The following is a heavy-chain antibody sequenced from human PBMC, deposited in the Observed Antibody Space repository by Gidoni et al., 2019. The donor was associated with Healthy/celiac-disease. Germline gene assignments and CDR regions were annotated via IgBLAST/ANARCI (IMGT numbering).Heavy chain of an antibody. J-gene: IGHJ6*02. CDR3: ARVQWLVRSGGDYGMDV. D-gene: IGHD6-19*01. V-gene: IGHV3-33*01. CDR1: GFTFSRYG. CDR2: IWYDGSNK. Sequence: QVQLVESGGGVVQPGRSLRLPCAPSGFTFSRYGMHWVRQAPGKGLEWVAVIWYDGSNKYYADSVKGRFTISRDNSKNTLYLQMNSLRAEDTAVYYCARVQWLVRSGGDYGMDVWGQGTTVTVSS.